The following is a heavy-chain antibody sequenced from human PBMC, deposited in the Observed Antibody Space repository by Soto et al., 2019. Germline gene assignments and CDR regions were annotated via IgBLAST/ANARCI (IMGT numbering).Heavy chain of an antibody. CDR2: INPSGGTT. J-gene: IGHJ5*02. D-gene: IGHD6-6*01. CDR1: GYTFTNYY. V-gene: IGHV1-46*01. Sequence: QVQLVQSGAEVKTPGASVKISCKASGYTFTNYYIHWVRQAPGQGLEWMGTINPSGGTTNYAQKFQDRVTMTRDTSTSTLYMEVRSPRPEDTAVYYCARWQLAGVVRFDPWGQGTPVTVSS. CDR3: ARWQLAGVVRFDP.